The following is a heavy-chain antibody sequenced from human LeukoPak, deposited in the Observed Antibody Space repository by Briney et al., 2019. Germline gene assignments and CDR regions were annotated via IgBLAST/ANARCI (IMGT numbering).Heavy chain of an antibody. CDR2: VDYRGST. J-gene: IGHJ5*02. Sequence: PSETLSLTCTVSGGSINSSSYYWGWIRQPPGKGLEWIGSVDYRGSTYYNPSLKTRVTISADTSENQFSLKLSSVTAADTAVYYCARHFFDWFRMKWFDPWGQGTLVTVSS. D-gene: IGHD3-9*01. CDR3: ARHFFDWFRMKWFDP. CDR1: GGSINSSSYY. V-gene: IGHV4-39*01.